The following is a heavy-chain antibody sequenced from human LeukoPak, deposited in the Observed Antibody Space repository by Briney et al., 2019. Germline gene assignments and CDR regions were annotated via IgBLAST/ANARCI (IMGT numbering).Heavy chain of an antibody. CDR1: GGSFSGYY. V-gene: IGHV4-34*01. CDR3: ARGRRW. Sequence: KPSETLSLTCAVYGGSFSGYYWTWIRQPPGKGPEWIGEINDSGSINYNPTLKSRVTISVDTSKNQFSLKLTSVTAADTAVYYCARGRRWWGQGTLVTVSS. CDR2: INDSGSI. D-gene: IGHD5-24*01. J-gene: IGHJ4*02.